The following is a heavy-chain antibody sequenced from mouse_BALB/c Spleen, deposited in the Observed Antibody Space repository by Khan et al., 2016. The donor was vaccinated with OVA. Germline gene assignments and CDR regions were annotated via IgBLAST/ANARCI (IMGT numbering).Heavy chain of an antibody. CDR3: ARRGLRWDFDY. CDR2: INPTTGYT. V-gene: IGHV1-7*01. CDR1: GYTFINYW. D-gene: IGHD1-1*01. J-gene: IGHJ2*01. Sequence: QVQLQQSGAELAKPGASVTMSCKASGYTFINYWMNWVKQRPGPGLEWIGYINPTTGYTESILKFKDKAPLTAYKSSSTAHMQLSSLTSEDSAVYYCARRGLRWDFDYWGQGTTLTVSS.